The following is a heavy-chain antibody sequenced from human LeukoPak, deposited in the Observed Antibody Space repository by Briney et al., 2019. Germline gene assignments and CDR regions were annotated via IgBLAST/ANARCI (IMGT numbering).Heavy chain of an antibody. J-gene: IGHJ4*02. Sequence: GGSLRLSCAASGFMVSSNYLTWVRQTPGKGLEFISIIYSGDDTHYADSVKGRFIVSRDNFKNMVYLQMNSLRAEDTAVYFCARLELRYFVILWGQGTLVTVSS. CDR3: ARLELRYFVIL. CDR1: GFMVSSNY. CDR2: IYSGDDT. V-gene: IGHV3-66*01. D-gene: IGHD3-9*01.